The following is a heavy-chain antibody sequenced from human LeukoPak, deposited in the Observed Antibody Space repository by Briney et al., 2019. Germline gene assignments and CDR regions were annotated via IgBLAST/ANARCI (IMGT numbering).Heavy chain of an antibody. V-gene: IGHV3-7*01. J-gene: IGHJ4*02. D-gene: IGHD1-26*01. CDR2: MNQDGSEE. CDR3: TKGGHVDD. CDR1: GFTFSTYW. Sequence: GGSLRLSCAASGFTFSTYWMTWVRQAPGKGLEWVANMNQDGSEEHYVGSVKGRFTISRDNAKNALYLLMNSLRAEDTAVYYCTKGGHVDDWGQGALVTVSS.